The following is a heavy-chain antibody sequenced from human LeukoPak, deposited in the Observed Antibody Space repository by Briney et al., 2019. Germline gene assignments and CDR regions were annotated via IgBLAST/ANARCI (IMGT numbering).Heavy chain of an antibody. V-gene: IGHV6-1*01. CDR2: TYYRSKWYN. J-gene: IGHJ4*02. CDR3: ARGGYCSGGSCYGGHFDY. Sequence: SQTLSLTCAISGDSVSSNSAAWTWISQSPSRGLEWLGRTYYRSKWYNDYAVSVKSRITINPDTSKNQFSLQLDSVTPEDTAVYYCARGGYCSGGSCYGGHFDYWGQGTLVTVSS. D-gene: IGHD2-15*01. CDR1: GDSVSSNSAA.